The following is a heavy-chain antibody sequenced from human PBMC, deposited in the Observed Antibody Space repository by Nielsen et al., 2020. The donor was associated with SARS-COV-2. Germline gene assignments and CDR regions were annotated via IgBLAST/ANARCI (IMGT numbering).Heavy chain of an antibody. Sequence: SETLSLTCTVSGGSVSSGSYYWSWIRQPPGKGLEWIGEIYHSGSTNYNPSLKSRVTISVDKSKNQFSLKLSPVTAADTAVYYCASYWYSFDYWGQGTLVTVSS. CDR1: GGSVSSGSYY. V-gene: IGHV4-61*01. D-gene: IGHD2-21*01. CDR2: IYHSGST. J-gene: IGHJ4*02. CDR3: ASYWYSFDY.